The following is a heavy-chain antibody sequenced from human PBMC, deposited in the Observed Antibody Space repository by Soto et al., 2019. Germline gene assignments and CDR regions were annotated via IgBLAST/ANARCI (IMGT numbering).Heavy chain of an antibody. CDR1: GGTFSSYA. V-gene: IGHV1-69*12. D-gene: IGHD5-12*01. CDR3: ARERVATPPTYYGMDV. J-gene: IGHJ6*02. CDR2: IIPSFGTA. Sequence: QVQLVQSGAEVKKPGSSVKVSCKASGGTFSSYAISWVRQAPGQGLEWMGGIIPSFGTANYAQKFQGRVTITADESTSTAYMELSSLRYEDTAVYYCARERVATPPTYYGMDVWGQGTTVTVSS.